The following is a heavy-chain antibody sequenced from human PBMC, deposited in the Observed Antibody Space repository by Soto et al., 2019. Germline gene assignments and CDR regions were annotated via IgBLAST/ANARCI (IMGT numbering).Heavy chain of an antibody. D-gene: IGHD2-21*01. J-gene: IGHJ6*02. V-gene: IGHV3-74*01. Sequence: EVQLVESGGGLVQPGGSLRLSCAASAFTFSSYWMNWVRQAPGKGPVWVSRINSDGSITGYADSVKGRFTISRDNAKNTLYLQMNSLSAEDTVVYYCARRDQIAYYYGMDVWGQGTTVTVSS. CDR3: ARRDQIAYYYGMDV. CDR1: AFTFSSYW. CDR2: INSDGSIT.